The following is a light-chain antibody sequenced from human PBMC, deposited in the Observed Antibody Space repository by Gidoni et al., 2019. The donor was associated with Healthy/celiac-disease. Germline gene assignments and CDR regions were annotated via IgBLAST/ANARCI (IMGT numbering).Light chain of an antibody. CDR3: QSSDSSLSGYWV. Sequence: QSVLTQPSTGSGAPGQRVTSSCTGSSSTIGAGYDVHWYQQLPGTAPKLRIYGNSTRPSGVPDRFSGSKSGTSASLALTGLQAEDEADYYCQSSDSSLSGYWVFGGGTKLTVL. CDR2: GNS. J-gene: IGLJ3*02. CDR1: SSTIGAGYD. V-gene: IGLV1-40*01.